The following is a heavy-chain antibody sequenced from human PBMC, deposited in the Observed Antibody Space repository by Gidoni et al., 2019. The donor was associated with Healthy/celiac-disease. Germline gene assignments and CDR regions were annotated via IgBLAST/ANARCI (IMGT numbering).Heavy chain of an antibody. Sequence: QVQLVQSGAEAKKPGASVKVSCTASGYTFTSYTMHWVRQAPGQRLEWMGWINAGNGNTKYSQKFQGRVTITGDTSASTAYMELSSLRSEDTAVYYCARDGGALKYSNYDYWGQGTLVTVSS. CDR2: INAGNGNT. D-gene: IGHD4-4*01. V-gene: IGHV1-3*01. CDR3: ARDGGALKYSNYDY. CDR1: GYTFTSYT. J-gene: IGHJ4*02.